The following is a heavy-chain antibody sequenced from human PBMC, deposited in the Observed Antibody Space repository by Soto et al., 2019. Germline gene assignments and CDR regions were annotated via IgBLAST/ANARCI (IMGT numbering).Heavy chain of an antibody. CDR1: GFTFSSYA. CDR2: ISYDGSNK. CDR3: ARGVAGAAAGPYYYYYGMDV. D-gene: IGHD6-13*01. Sequence: AGGALRLSCAASGFTFSSYAMHWVRQAPGKGVEGVAVISYDGSNKYYADSVKGRFTISRDNSKNTLYLQMNSLRAEDTAVYYCARGVAGAAAGPYYYYYGMDVWGQGTTVTVSS. J-gene: IGHJ6*02. V-gene: IGHV3-30-3*01.